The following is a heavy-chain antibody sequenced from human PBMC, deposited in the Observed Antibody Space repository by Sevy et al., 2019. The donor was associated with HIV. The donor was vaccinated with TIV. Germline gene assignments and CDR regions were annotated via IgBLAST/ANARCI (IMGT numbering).Heavy chain of an antibody. CDR3: ATEFGYFFDNSGYYSENY. J-gene: IGHJ4*02. Sequence: GGSLRLSCAASGFTFSNYDMNWVRQAPGKGLECVSSISSDSNYIHYADSVRGRFTISRDNTKNSVYLQMNTLRAEDTAIYFGATEFGYFFDNSGYYSENYWGQGTLVTVSS. V-gene: IGHV3-21*06. CDR2: ISSDSNYI. CDR1: GFTFSNYD. D-gene: IGHD3-22*01.